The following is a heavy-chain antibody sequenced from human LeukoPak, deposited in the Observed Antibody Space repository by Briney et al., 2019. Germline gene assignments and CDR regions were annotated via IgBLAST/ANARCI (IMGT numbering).Heavy chain of an antibody. CDR1: GGSISTSSYY. Sequence: PSETLSLTCTVSGGSISTSSYYWGWIRQPPGKRLEWIGNVYFSGSTYYNPSLKSRVTISVDTSKNQFSLKLSSVTAADTAIYYCAKRSARLDAFDIWGQGTMVTVSS. V-gene: IGHV4-39*01. CDR3: AKRSARLDAFDI. J-gene: IGHJ3*02. D-gene: IGHD6-25*01. CDR2: VYFSGST.